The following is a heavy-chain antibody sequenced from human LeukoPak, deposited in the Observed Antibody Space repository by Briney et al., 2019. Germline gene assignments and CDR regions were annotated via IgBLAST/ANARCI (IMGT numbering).Heavy chain of an antibody. CDR3: ARVGKRYSSGWHTFDY. D-gene: IGHD6-19*01. CDR1: GFTFSSYA. CDR2: ISGSGGST. V-gene: IGHV3-23*01. Sequence: PGGSLRLSCAASGFTFSSYAMSWVRQAPGKGLEWVSAISGSGGSTYYADSVKGRFTISRDNSKNTLYLQMNSLRAEDTAVYYCARVGKRYSSGWHTFDYWGQGTLVTVSS. J-gene: IGHJ4*02.